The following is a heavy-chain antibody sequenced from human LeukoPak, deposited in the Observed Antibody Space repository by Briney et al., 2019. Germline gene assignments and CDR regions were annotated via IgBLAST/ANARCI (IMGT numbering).Heavy chain of an antibody. CDR3: AKDREDCSSTSCYANDAFDI. Sequence: GGSLRLSCAASGFTVSSNYMSWVRQAPGKGLEWVSVIYSGGSTYYADSVKGRFTISRDNSKNTLYLQMNSLRAEDTAVYYCAKDREDCSSTSCYANDAFDIWGQGTMVTVSS. V-gene: IGHV3-66*01. D-gene: IGHD2-2*01. CDR1: GFTVSSNY. CDR2: IYSGGST. J-gene: IGHJ3*02.